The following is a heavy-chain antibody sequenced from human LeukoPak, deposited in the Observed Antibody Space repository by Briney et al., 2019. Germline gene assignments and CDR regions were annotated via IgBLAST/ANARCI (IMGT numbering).Heavy chain of an antibody. Sequence: PSETLSLTCTVSGGSISSYYWSWIRQPPGKGLEWIGYIYYSGSTYYNPSLKSRVTISVDTSKSQFSLKLSSVTAADTAVYYCAGGGYYDSSGYYPYYYYYGMDVWGQGTTVTVSS. J-gene: IGHJ6*02. CDR1: GGSISSYY. V-gene: IGHV4-59*06. CDR3: AGGGYYDSSGYYPYYYYYGMDV. CDR2: IYYSGST. D-gene: IGHD3-22*01.